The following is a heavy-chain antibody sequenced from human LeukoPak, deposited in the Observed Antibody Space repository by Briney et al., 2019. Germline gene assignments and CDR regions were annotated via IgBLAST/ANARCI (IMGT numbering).Heavy chain of an antibody. CDR1: GGSISSYY. CDR3: ARYAYGSGPFDY. D-gene: IGHD6-19*01. CDR2: IYYSGNT. J-gene: IGHJ4*02. V-gene: IGHV4-59*01. Sequence: SETLSLTCTVSGGSISSYYWSWIRQPPGKGLEWIGYIYYSGNTNYNPSLKSRVTISVDTSKNQLSLQLNSVTAADTAVYYCARYAYGSGPFDYWGQGTLITVSS.